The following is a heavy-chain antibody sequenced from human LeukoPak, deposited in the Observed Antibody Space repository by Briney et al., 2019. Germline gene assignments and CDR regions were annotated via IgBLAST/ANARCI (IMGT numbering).Heavy chain of an antibody. D-gene: IGHD4-17*01. Sequence: SETLSLTCTVSGGSISSGDYYWSWIRQPPGKGLEWIEYIHYSGSTYYNPSLKSRVTTSVDTSKNQFCLKLSYVTAADTAVYYCARDGVTRWFDPWGQGTLVTVSS. CDR2: IHYSGST. CDR1: GGSISSGDYY. J-gene: IGHJ5*02. V-gene: IGHV4-30-4*01. CDR3: ARDGVTRWFDP.